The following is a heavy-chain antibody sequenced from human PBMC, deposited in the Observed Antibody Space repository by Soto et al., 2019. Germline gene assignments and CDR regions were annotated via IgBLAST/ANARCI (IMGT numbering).Heavy chain of an antibody. CDR1: GFTFSNAW. V-gene: IGHV3-48*01. J-gene: IGHJ4*02. CDR3: ARDPWAADY. Sequence: PGGSLILSCAASGFTFSNAWMNWVRQAPGKGLEWVSYISSSSSTIYYADSVKGRFPISRDNAKNSLYLQMNSLRAEDTAVYYCARDPWAADYWGQGTLVTVSS. D-gene: IGHD3-16*01. CDR2: ISSSSSTI.